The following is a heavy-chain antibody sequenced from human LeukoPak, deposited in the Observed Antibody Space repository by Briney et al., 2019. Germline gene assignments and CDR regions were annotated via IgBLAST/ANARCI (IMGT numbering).Heavy chain of an antibody. D-gene: IGHD1-26*01. CDR3: ARLAKTWELDY. J-gene: IGHJ4*02. CDR1: GYTFTSYY. Sequence: ASVTVSCKASGYTFTSYYMHWVRQAPGQGLEWMGIINPSGGSTSYAQKFQGRVTMTRDTSTSTVYMELSSLRSEDTAVYYCARLAKTWELDYWGQGTLVTVSS. CDR2: INPSGGST. V-gene: IGHV1-46*01.